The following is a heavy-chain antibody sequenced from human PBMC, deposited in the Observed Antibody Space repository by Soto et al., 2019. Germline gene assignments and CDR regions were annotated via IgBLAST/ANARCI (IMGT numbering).Heavy chain of an antibody. J-gene: IGHJ4*02. D-gene: IGHD1-20*01. CDR1: GGSISSSSYY. CDR2: IYYSGST. CDR3: ARRRRYYFDP. V-gene: IGHV4-39*01. Sequence: SETLSLTCTVSGGSISSSSYYWGWIRQPPGKGLEWIGSIYYSGSTYYNPSLKSRVTISVDTSKNQFSLKLSSVTAADTAVYYCARRRRYYFDPWGQGTLVTVSS.